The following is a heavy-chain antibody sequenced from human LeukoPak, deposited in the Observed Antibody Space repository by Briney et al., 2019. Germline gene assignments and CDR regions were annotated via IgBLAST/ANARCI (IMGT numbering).Heavy chain of an antibody. V-gene: IGHV1-2*02. CDR3: TRDVRD. Sequence: ASVKVSCKGSGYTFTGYYIHWVRQAPGQGLEWLGWINPNSGGTNDAQKFQGRVTMTTDTSISTAYMELSRLRSDDTAVYYCTRDVRDWGQGTLVTVSS. CDR1: GYTFTGYY. J-gene: IGHJ4*02. CDR2: INPNSGGT.